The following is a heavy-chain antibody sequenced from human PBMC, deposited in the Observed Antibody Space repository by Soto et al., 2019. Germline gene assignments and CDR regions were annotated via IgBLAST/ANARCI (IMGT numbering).Heavy chain of an antibody. Sequence: SGPTLVNPTQTLTLTCTFSGFSLSTSGLCVTWIRQPPGKALEWLALIDWDDDKYYSTSLKTRLTISKDTSKNQVVLTMTNMDPVDTATYYCAPATYYYDTSALRADYGMDVWGQGTTVTVSS. CDR2: IDWDDDK. CDR1: GFSLSTSGLC. V-gene: IGHV2-70*01. CDR3: APATYYYDTSALRADYGMDV. J-gene: IGHJ6*02. D-gene: IGHD3-22*01.